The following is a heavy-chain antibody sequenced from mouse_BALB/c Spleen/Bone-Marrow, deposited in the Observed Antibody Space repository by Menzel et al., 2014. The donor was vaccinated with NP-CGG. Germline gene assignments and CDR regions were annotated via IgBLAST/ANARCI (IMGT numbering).Heavy chain of an antibody. CDR2: IRLKSNNYAT. V-gene: IGHV6-6*02. CDR1: GFTFSNYW. Sequence: EVKLQESGGGLVQPGGSMKLSCVASGFTFSNYWMNWVRQSPEKGLEWVAEIRLKSNNYATHYAESVKGRFTISRDDSKSSVYLQMNNLRAGDTGIYYCTRGIYYGNFYAMDYWGQGTSVTVSS. CDR3: TRGIYYGNFYAMDY. J-gene: IGHJ4*01. D-gene: IGHD2-1*01.